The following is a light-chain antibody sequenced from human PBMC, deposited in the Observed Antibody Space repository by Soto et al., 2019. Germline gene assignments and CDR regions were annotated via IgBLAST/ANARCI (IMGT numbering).Light chain of an antibody. CDR2: DVS. CDR1: SSDVGAFDY. V-gene: IGLV2-11*01. CDR3: CSYGGTSTSYV. J-gene: IGLJ1*01. Sequence: QSALTQPRSVSGSPGQSVTISCTGTSSDVGAFDYVSWYQQHPGKAPKLLSYDVSKRPSGVPDRFSGSKSGNTASLTISGLQAEDEADYYCCSYGGTSTSYVFGTGTKLTVL.